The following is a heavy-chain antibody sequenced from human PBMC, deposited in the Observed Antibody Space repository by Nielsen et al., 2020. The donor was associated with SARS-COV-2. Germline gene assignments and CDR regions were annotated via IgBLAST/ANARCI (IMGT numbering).Heavy chain of an antibody. CDR3: AGHSDDYGDYVPFDY. CDR1: GGTFISYA. Sequence: SVQVSCKASGGTFISYAISWVRQAPGQGLEWMGGIIPIFGTANYAQKFQGRVTITADESTSTAYMELSSLRSEDTAVYYCAGHSDDYGDYVPFDYWGQGTLVTVSS. CDR2: IIPIFGTA. V-gene: IGHV1-69*13. J-gene: IGHJ4*02. D-gene: IGHD4-17*01.